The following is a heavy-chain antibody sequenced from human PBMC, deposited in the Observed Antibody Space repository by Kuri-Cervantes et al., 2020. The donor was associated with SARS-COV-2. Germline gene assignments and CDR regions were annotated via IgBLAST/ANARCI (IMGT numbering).Heavy chain of an antibody. CDR2: ISGTGGSST. J-gene: IGHJ6*03. CDR3: ARDWPYYYYYMDV. CDR1: GFIFDTYA. Sequence: GGSLRLSCAASGFIFDTYAMSWVRQAPGKGLEWVSVISGTGGSSTFYADSVKGRFTISRDNSKNTLYLQMNSLRAEDTAVYYCARDWPYYYYYMDVWGKGTTVTVSS. V-gene: IGHV3-23*01.